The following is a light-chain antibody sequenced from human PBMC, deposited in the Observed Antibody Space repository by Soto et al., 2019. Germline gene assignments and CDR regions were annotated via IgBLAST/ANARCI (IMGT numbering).Light chain of an antibody. Sequence: GDRVTITCRASQSISSWLAWYQQKPGKAPKFLIYDASSLESGVPSRFSGSGSGTEFTLTISSLQPDDVATYYCQQYSSYPWTFGQGTKVDIK. CDR1: QSISSW. V-gene: IGKV1-5*01. CDR2: DAS. CDR3: QQYSSYPWT. J-gene: IGKJ1*01.